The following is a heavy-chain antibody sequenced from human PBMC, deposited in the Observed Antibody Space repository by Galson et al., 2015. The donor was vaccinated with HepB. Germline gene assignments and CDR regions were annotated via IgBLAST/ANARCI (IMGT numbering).Heavy chain of an antibody. V-gene: IGHV3-23*01. J-gene: IGHJ3*02. Sequence: SLRLSCADPGFTFSSYAMSWVRQAPGKGLEWVSASSGSGGSTYYADSVKGRFTISRDNSKNTLYLQMNSLRAEDTAVYYCAKDPTYYYDSSGYLPDAFDIWVQGTMVTVSS. CDR3: AKDPTYYYDSSGYLPDAFDI. D-gene: IGHD3-22*01. CDR1: GFTFSSYA. CDR2: SSGSGGST.